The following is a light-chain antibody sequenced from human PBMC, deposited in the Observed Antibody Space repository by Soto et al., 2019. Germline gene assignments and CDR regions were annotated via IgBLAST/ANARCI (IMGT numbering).Light chain of an antibody. Sequence: QSALTQPRSVSGSPGQSVTISCTGTSSDVGGYNYVSWYQQHPGKAPKLVIYDVSRRPSGVPDRFSGSKSGNTASLTVSGLQAEDEADYSCCSYEGTYTQWVFGGGTKVTVL. CDR2: DVS. J-gene: IGLJ3*02. CDR3: CSYEGTYTQWV. CDR1: SSDVGGYNY. V-gene: IGLV2-11*01.